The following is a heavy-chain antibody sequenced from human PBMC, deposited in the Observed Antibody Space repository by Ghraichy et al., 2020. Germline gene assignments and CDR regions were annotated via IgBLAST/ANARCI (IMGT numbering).Heavy chain of an antibody. V-gene: IGHV4-34*01. D-gene: IGHD3-16*02. CDR1: GGTFSGYY. CDR3: ASGRGQRVWGSYHTLYYCDY. Sequence: SETLSLTCAVDGGTFSGYYWSWIRQPPGKGLEWIGEISHSGSTNYNPSLKSRVSISIDTSKNQFSLNLNSVTAADTAVYYCASGRGQRVWGSYHTLYYCDYWGPGTLVTVSS. J-gene: IGHJ4*02. CDR2: ISHSGST.